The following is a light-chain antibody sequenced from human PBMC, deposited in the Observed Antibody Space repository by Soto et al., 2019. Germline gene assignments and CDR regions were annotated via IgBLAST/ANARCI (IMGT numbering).Light chain of an antibody. CDR1: SSNFGAGYD. Sequence: QSVLTQPPSVSGAPGQRVTISCTGSSSNFGAGYDVHWYQQLPGTAPKLLIYGNCNRPSGVPDRFSGSKSGTSASLAITGLQAEDEADYYCQSYDSSLSAYVFGTGTKVTVL. CDR3: QSYDSSLSAYV. V-gene: IGLV1-40*01. CDR2: GNC. J-gene: IGLJ1*01.